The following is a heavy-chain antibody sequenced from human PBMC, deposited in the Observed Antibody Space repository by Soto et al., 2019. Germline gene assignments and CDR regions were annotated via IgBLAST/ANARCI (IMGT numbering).Heavy chain of an antibody. CDR3: ARRGPGTYFDY. CDR2: ISGSGGST. J-gene: IGHJ4*02. V-gene: IGHV3-23*01. CDR1: GFTFSSYA. Sequence: EVQLLDSGGGLVQPGGSLRLSCAASGFTFSSYAMNWVRQAPGKGLEWVSVISGSGGSTYYADTVKGRFTISRDNSKNTLYLQMNSLRAEDTAVYYCARRGPGTYFDYWGQGTLVTVSS. D-gene: IGHD6-13*01.